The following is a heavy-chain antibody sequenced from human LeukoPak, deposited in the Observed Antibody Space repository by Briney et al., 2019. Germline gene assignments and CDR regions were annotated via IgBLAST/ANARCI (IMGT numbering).Heavy chain of an antibody. J-gene: IGHJ4*02. V-gene: IGHV3-7*05. CDR3: AREWVEVRAKSRFDF. CDR1: GFTFSSYE. D-gene: IGHD1-26*01. CDR2: IKQDGSEK. Sequence: AGGSLRLSCAASGFTFSSYEMNWVRQAPGKGLEWVANIKQDGSEKYYGDSVKGRFTISRDNAKNSLYLQMNSLSAEDTAVYYCAREWVEVRAKSRFDFWGQGALVTVSS.